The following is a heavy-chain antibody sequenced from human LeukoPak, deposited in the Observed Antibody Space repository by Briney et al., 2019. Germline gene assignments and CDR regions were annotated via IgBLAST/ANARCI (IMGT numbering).Heavy chain of an antibody. CDR1: GFTFSSYS. D-gene: IGHD1-26*01. CDR2: ISSSSSII. V-gene: IGHV3-48*01. J-gene: IGHJ4*02. CDR3: AGTDSGSYSRWFDY. Sequence: GGSLRLSCAASGFTFSSYSMNWVRQAPGKGLEWVSYISSSSSIIYYADSVKGRFTVSRDNAKNSLYLQMNSLRAEDTAVYYCAGTDSGSYSRWFDYWGQGTLVTVSS.